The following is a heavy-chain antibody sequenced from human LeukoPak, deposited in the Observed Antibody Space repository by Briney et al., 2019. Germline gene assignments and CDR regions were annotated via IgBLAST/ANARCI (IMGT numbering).Heavy chain of an antibody. CDR1: GYTFASYY. CDR2: INPSGGST. D-gene: IGHD6-19*01. V-gene: IGHV1-46*01. CDR3: ARAPGSGWRFDY. Sequence: EASVKVSCKASGYTFASYYMHWVRQAPGQGLEWMGIINPSGGSTSYAQKFQGRVTMTRDTSTSTVYMELSSLRSEDTAVYYCARAPGSGWRFDYWGQGTQVIVSS. J-gene: IGHJ4*02.